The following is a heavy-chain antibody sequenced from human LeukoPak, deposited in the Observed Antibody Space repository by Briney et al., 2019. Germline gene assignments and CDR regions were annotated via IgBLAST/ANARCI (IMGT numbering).Heavy chain of an antibody. J-gene: IGHJ5*02. CDR1: GYTFTSYY. V-gene: IGHV1-46*01. D-gene: IGHD3-3*01. CDR2: INPSGGST. Sequence: ASVKVSCKASGYTFTSYYMHWARQAPGQGLEWMGIINPSGGSTSYAQKFQGRVTMTRDTSTSTVYMELSSLRSEDTAVYYCARENYDFWSGYFSSTNWFDPWGQGTLVTVSS. CDR3: ARENYDFWSGYFSSTNWFDP.